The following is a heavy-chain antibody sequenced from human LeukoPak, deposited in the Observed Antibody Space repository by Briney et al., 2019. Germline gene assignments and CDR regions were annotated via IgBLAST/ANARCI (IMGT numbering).Heavy chain of an antibody. Sequence: SETLSITCTVSGGSISSYYWSWIRQPAGKGLEWIGRIYTSGSTNYNPSLKSRVTMSVDTSKNQFSLKLSPVTAADTAVYYCARVFSFPRLGWFGAAEEGVDYWGQGTLVTVSS. D-gene: IGHD3-10*01. V-gene: IGHV4-4*07. J-gene: IGHJ4*02. CDR3: ARVFSFPRLGWFGAAEEGVDY. CDR1: GGSISSYY. CDR2: IYTSGST.